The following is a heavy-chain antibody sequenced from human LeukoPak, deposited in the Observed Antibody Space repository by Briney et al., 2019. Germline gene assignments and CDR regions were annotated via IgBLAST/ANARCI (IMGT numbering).Heavy chain of an antibody. CDR3: AKELRAYCSSTSCHLFDY. J-gene: IGHJ4*02. CDR1: GFTFSSYA. D-gene: IGHD2-2*01. CDR2: ISYDGSNK. V-gene: IGHV3-30*04. Sequence: SGGSLRLSCAASGFTFSSYAMHWVRQAPGKGLEWVAVISYDGSNKYYADSVKGRFTISRDNSKNTLYLQMNSLRAEDTAVYYCAKELRAYCSSTSCHLFDYWGQGTLVTVSS.